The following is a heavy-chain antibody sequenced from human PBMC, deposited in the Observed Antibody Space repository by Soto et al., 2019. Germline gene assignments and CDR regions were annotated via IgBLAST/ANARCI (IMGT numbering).Heavy chain of an antibody. CDR3: AREMYYYGSGSYLAFAY. D-gene: IGHD3-10*01. CDR1: GVSFIGYY. V-gene: IGHV4-34*01. CDR2: INHSRST. J-gene: IGHJ4*02. Sequence: SETLSLTCAFYGVSFIGYYWSWIRQPPGKGLEWIGEINHSRSTNYNPSLKSRVTISVDTSKNPFSLKLSSVTAADTAVYYCAREMYYYGSGSYLAFAYWGQGTLVTVS.